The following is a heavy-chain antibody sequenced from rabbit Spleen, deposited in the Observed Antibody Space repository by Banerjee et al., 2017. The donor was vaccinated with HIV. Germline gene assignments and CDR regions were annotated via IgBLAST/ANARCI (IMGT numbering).Heavy chain of an antibody. CDR2: INSFSGRP. J-gene: IGHJ4*01. V-gene: IGHV1S45*01. CDR3: ARDAAGREDFNL. D-gene: IGHD4-2*01. Sequence: QEQLEESGGGLVKPGASLTLTCKASGFSFSNGYVMCWVRQAPGKGLEWIACINSFSGRPVYATWAKGRFTISETSSTTVTLQMTSLTAADTATYFCARDAAGREDFNLWGPGTLVTVS. CDR1: GFSFSNGYV.